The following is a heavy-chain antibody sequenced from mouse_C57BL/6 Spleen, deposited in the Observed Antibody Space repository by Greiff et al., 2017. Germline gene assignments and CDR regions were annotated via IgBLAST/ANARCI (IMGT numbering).Heavy chain of an antibody. J-gene: IGHJ1*03. CDR1: GYTFTSYW. Sequence: QVQLQQPGAELVMPGASVKLSCKASGYTFTSYWMHWVKQRPGQGLEWIGEIDPSDSYTNYNQKFKGKSTLTVDKSSSTAYMQLSSLTSEDSAVYYCARGESTMVTCWYFDVWGTGTTVTVSS. CDR2: IDPSDSYT. CDR3: ARGESTMVTCWYFDV. V-gene: IGHV1-69*01. D-gene: IGHD2-2*01.